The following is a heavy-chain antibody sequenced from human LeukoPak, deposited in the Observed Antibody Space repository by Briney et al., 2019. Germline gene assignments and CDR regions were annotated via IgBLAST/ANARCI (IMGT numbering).Heavy chain of an antibody. D-gene: IGHD6-19*01. V-gene: IGHV3-23*01. Sequence: PGGSLRLSCAASGFTLSYYAMSWVRQAPGKGLEWVSVISGGGGSRYYADSVKGRFTISRDNSKNTLYLQKNSLRAEDTAIYYCAKAYSSGWAPSWFDPWGQGTLVTVSS. CDR3: AKAYSSGWAPSWFDP. J-gene: IGHJ5*02. CDR2: ISGGGGSR. CDR1: GFTLSYYA.